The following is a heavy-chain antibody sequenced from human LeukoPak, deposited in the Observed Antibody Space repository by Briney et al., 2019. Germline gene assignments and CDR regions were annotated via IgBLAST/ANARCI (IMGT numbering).Heavy chain of an antibody. Sequence: PGRSLRLSCAASGFTFSSYAMHWVRQAPGKGLEWVAVISYDGSNKYYADSVKGRFTISRDNSKNTLYLQMNSLRAEDTAVYYCASLDYCDSSGYAGDWFDPWGQGTLVTVSS. V-gene: IGHV3-30-3*01. D-gene: IGHD3-22*01. CDR3: ASLDYCDSSGYAGDWFDP. J-gene: IGHJ5*02. CDR2: ISYDGSNK. CDR1: GFTFSSYA.